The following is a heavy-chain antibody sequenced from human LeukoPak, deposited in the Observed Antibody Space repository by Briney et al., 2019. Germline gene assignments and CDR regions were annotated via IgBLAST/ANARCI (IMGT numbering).Heavy chain of an antibody. Sequence: GGSLRLSCAASGFTFDDYAMHWVRHAPGKGLEWVSGISWNSGSIGYADSVKGRFTISRDNAKNSLYLQMNSLRAEDTALYYCAKDTYYDILTGYSPQGGFDYWGQGTLVTVSS. V-gene: IGHV3-9*01. D-gene: IGHD3-9*01. CDR3: AKDTYYDILTGYSPQGGFDY. CDR2: ISWNSGSI. CDR1: GFTFDDYA. J-gene: IGHJ4*02.